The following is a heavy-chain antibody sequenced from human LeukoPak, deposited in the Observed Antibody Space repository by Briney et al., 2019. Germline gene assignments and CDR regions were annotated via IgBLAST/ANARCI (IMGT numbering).Heavy chain of an antibody. V-gene: IGHV3-30*18. J-gene: IGHJ4*02. CDR2: ISYDGSNK. CDR1: GFTFSSYG. D-gene: IGHD4-17*01. CDR3: AKLPDYGDYV. Sequence: GGSLRLSCAASGFTFSSYGMHWVRQAPGKRLEWVAVISYDGSNKYYADSVKGRFTISRDNSKNTLYLQMNSLRAEDTAVYYCAKLPDYGDYVWGQGTLVTVSS.